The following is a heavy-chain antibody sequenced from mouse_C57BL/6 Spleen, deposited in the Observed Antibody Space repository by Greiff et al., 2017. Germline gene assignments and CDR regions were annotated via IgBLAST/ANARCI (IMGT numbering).Heavy chain of an antibody. J-gene: IGHJ4*01. Sequence: VQGVESGAELVRPGASVTLSCKASGYTFTDYEMHWVKQTPVHGLEWIGAIDPETGGTAYNQKFKGKAILTADKSSSTAYMELRSLTSEDSAVYYCTRGYGSSYAMDYWGQGTSVTVSS. V-gene: IGHV1-15*01. D-gene: IGHD1-1*01. CDR2: IDPETGGT. CDR3: TRGYGSSYAMDY. CDR1: GYTFTDYE.